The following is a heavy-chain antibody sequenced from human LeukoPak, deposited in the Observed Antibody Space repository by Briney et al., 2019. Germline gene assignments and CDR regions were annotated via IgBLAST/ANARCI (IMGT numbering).Heavy chain of an antibody. Sequence: GGSLRLSCAASGFTFSDSAMHWVRQASGKGLEWVGRIRSKPKSYATAYAASVTGRFTISRDDSKNTAYLQMNSLKTEDTAVYYCTRLSDTGLAIGNDYWGQGTLVTVSS. V-gene: IGHV3-73*01. CDR2: IRSKPKSYAT. CDR1: GFTFSDSA. CDR3: TRLSDTGLAIGNDY. J-gene: IGHJ4*02. D-gene: IGHD5-18*01.